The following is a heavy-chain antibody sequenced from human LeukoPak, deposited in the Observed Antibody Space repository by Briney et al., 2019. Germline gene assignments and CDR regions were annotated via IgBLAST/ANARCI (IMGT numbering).Heavy chain of an antibody. J-gene: IGHJ6*03. CDR3: ARWAQPYHYYYMDV. V-gene: IGHV1-18*01. Sequence: ASVKVSCKASGYTFTSYAMNWVRRAPGQGLEWMGWISSYNGNTNYAQKLQGRVTMTTDTSTSTAYMELRSLRSDDTAVYYCARWAQPYHYYYMDVWGKGTTVTISS. CDR1: GYTFTSYA. CDR2: ISSYNGNT.